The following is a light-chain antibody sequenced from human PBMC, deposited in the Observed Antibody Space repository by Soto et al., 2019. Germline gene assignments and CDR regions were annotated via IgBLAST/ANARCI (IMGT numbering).Light chain of an antibody. V-gene: IGKV2-24*01. CDR3: MQATQPYT. CDR1: QSLVHSDGHSY. J-gene: IGKJ2*01. CDR2: MIS. Sequence: DFVMTQTPLSSPVTLGQPASISCRSSQSLVHSDGHSYLSWLHQRPGQPPRLLIYMISNRFSGVPDRFSGSEAGTDFTLKISRVEPEDVGVYYGMQATQPYTLGQGTKLEIK.